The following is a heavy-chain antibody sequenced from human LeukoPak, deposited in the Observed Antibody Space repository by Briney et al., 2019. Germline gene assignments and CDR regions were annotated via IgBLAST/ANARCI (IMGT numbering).Heavy chain of an antibody. CDR1: GLTFSSYG. CDR2: ISYAGSNK. CDR3: AKDLQRGITMVRGAVDP. Sequence: PGRSLRLCCAASGLTFSSYGMHWVRQAPGKGLDWVAVISYAGSNKYYADSVKGRFTISRDNSKSTLYLQMNSLRAEDTAVYYCAKDLQRGITMVRGAVDPWGQGTLVTVSS. J-gene: IGHJ5*02. D-gene: IGHD3-10*01. V-gene: IGHV3-30*18.